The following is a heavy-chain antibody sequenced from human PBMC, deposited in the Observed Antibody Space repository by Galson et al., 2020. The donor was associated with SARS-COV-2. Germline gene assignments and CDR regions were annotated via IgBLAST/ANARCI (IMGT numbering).Heavy chain of an antibody. Sequence: ETSETLSLTCTVSSGSITRYYWTWLRPSPGRGLEWIGYVHHTGDTNYNPPLKRRVTMSLDTSRYQFSLNLDFVTAADTAVYYCVTYSRTDDYFFPYWGQGTLVTVSS. CDR1: SGSITRYY. V-gene: IGHV4-59*08. CDR3: VTYSRTDDYFFPY. J-gene: IGHJ1*01. CDR2: VHHTGDT. D-gene: IGHD4-17*01.